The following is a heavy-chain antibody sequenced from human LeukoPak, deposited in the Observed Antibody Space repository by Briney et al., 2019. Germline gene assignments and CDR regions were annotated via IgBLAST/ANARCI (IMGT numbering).Heavy chain of an antibody. J-gene: IGHJ6*03. CDR3: ARQEYYCYYMDV. CDR1: GYTFTSYD. Sequence: ASVKVSCKASGYTFTSYDINWVRQATGQGLEWMGWMNPNSGNTGYAQKFQGRVTITRNTSISTAYMELSSLRSEDTAVYYCARQEYYCYYMDVWGKGTTVTVSS. CDR2: MNPNSGNT. V-gene: IGHV1-8*03.